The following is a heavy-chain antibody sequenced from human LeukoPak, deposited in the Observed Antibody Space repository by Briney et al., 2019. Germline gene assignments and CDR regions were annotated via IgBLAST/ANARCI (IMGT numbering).Heavy chain of an antibody. CDR2: TYYSSKWYN. CDR3: ARGLYYYGSGSYSPDAFDI. J-gene: IGHJ3*02. D-gene: IGHD3-10*01. Sequence: SQNLSLTFAIAGGSVSSNSAALNWIRHSPSTILEGRGRTYYSSKWYNDYAVSVKSRITINPDTSKNQFSLQLNSVTPEDTAVYYCARGLYYYGSGSYSPDAFDIWGQGTMVTVSS. V-gene: IGHV6-1*01. CDR1: GGSVSSNSAA.